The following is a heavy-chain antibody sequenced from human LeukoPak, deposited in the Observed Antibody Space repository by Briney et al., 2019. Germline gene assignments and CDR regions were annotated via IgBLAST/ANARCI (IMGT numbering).Heavy chain of an antibody. CDR1: GLTFSRYW. J-gene: IGHJ6*03. CDR2: IKQDEGEK. V-gene: IGHV3-7*01. D-gene: IGHD2-8*02. CDR3: ASRYCTGVNCFAASYMCMDV. Sequence: GGSLRLSCAASGLTFSRYWMTWFRQAPGKGLEWVANIKQDEGEKYYVDSVKGRFTISRDNADRSLYLQMTSLRVEDTAVYFCASRYCTGVNCFAASYMCMDVWGKGTAVTVSS.